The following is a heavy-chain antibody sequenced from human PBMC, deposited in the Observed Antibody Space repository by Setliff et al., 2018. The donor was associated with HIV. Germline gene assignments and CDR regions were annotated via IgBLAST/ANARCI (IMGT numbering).Heavy chain of an antibody. J-gene: IGHJ6*02. CDR3: ARRPAGAVAGGYGMDV. CDR1: GGSFRDYY. CDR2: IYHSGST. D-gene: IGHD6-19*01. Sequence: KPSETLSLTCAVYGGSFRDYYWGWIRHPPGKGLEWIGSIYHSGSTYYNPSLKSRVTISVDTSKNQFSLKLSSVTAADTAVYYCARRPAGAVAGGYGMDVWGQGTTVTVSS. V-gene: IGHV4-38-2*01.